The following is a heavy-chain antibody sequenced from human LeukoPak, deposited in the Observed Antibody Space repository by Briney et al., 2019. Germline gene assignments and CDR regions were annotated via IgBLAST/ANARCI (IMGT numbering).Heavy chain of an antibody. CDR3: ARVSTFGGNSEGNFDY. Sequence: GGSLRLSCAASGFTFSSYWMHWVRQAPGKGLVWVSRINRDGRSTSYADSVKGRFTISRDNAKNTLYLQMNNLRAEDTAVYYRARVSTFGGNSEGNFDYWGQGTLVTVSS. J-gene: IGHJ4*02. V-gene: IGHV3-74*01. CDR2: INRDGRST. CDR1: GFTFSSYW. D-gene: IGHD4-23*01.